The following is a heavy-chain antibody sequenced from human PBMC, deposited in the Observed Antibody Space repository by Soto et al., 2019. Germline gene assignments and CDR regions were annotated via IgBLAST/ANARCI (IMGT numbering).Heavy chain of an antibody. D-gene: IGHD2-8*01. J-gene: IGHJ4*02. CDR3: AKERDNGADRYYFDD. V-gene: IGHV3-23*01. CDR1: GFTFSSYA. CDR2: ISGRGDST. Sequence: SLRLSCAASGFTFSSYAMTWVRQAPGKGLELVSAISGRGDSTYYADSVKGRFTISRDQSKNTLYLQMHSLRAEDTAVYFCAKERDNGADRYYFDDWGQGXLVTVYS.